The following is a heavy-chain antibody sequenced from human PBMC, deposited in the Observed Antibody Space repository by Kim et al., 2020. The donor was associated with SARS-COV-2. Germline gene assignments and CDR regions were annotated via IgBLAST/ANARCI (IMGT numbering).Heavy chain of an antibody. D-gene: IGHD2-15*01. CDR2: IRSKANSYAT. J-gene: IGHJ6*03. Sequence: GGSLRLSCAASGFTFSGSAMHWVRQASGKGLEWVGRIRSKANSYATAYAASVKGRFTISRDDSKNTAYLQMNSLKTEDTAVYYCTSTGYCSGGSCLHYYYYYYMDVWGKGTTVTVSS. CDR3: TSTGYCSGGSCLHYYYYYYMDV. V-gene: IGHV3-73*01. CDR1: GFTFSGSA.